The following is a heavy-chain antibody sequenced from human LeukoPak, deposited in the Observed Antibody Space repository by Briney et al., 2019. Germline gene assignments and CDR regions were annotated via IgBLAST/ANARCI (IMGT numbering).Heavy chain of an antibody. CDR2: ISSSSTYI. Sequence: GGSLRLSCAASGFTFSGYSMNWVRRAPGKGLEWVSSISSSSTYIYYADSVKGRFTISRDNAKNSLYLQMNSLRAEDTAVYYCARPARAYCGGDCPIDYWGQGTLVTVSS. J-gene: IGHJ4*02. V-gene: IGHV3-21*01. D-gene: IGHD2-21*01. CDR1: GFTFSGYS. CDR3: ARPARAYCGGDCPIDY.